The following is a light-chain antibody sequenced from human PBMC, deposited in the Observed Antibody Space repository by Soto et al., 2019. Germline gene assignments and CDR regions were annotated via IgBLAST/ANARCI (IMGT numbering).Light chain of an antibody. CDR1: SSDVGGYHY. CDR2: EVT. J-gene: IGLJ3*02. V-gene: IGLV2-8*01. Sequence: QSALTQPPSASGSPGQSVTISCTGTSSDVGGYHYVSWYQQYPGRAPKLMIYEVTKRPSGVPDRFSGSESGNTASLTVAGLQAEDEADYYCSSYAASNNFYFVFGGGTKLTVL. CDR3: SSYAASNNFYFV.